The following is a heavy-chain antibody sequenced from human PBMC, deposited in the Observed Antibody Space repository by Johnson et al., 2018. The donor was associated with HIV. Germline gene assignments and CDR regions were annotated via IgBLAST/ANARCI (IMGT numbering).Heavy chain of an antibody. CDR2: ISGSGGST. D-gene: IGHD3-22*01. CDR1: GFTFRNYA. Sequence: EVQLVESGGGLVQPGGSLRLSCAASGFTFRNYAMSWVRQAPGKGLEWVSGISGSGGSTYYADSVKGRFTISRDNSKNTLYLQMNSLRAEDTAIYYCATLLYYYDTTGQDAFDIWGQGTMVTVSS. V-gene: IGHV3-23*04. CDR3: ATLLYYYDTTGQDAFDI. J-gene: IGHJ3*02.